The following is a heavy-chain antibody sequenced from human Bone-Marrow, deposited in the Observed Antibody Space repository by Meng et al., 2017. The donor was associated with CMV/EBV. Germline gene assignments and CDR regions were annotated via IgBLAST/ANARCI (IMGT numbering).Heavy chain of an antibody. CDR2: IIPILGIA. J-gene: IGHJ5*02. CDR3: ASSLLRRAYYDFWSGPRDARFDP. CDR1: GGTFSSYN. Sequence: SVKVSCKASGGTFSSYNISWVRQAPGQGLEWMGRIIPILGIANYAQKLQGRVTITADKSTSTAYMELSSLRSEDTAVYYCASSLLRRAYYDFWSGPRDARFDPWGQGTLVTVSS. D-gene: IGHD3-3*01. V-gene: IGHV1-69*02.